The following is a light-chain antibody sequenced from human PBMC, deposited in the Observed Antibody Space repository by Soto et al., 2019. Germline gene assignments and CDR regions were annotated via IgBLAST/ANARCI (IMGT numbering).Light chain of an antibody. J-gene: IGKJ5*01. CDR2: GAS. CDR3: QQSGGSPPIT. V-gene: IGKV3-20*01. CDR1: QSVDTTY. Sequence: EIVLTQSPGTLSLSPGERATLSCRASQSVDTTYLAWFQHKPGQAPRLLIYGASGRATGIPNRFSGSGSGTDFALTISGLEPDDIALYYCQQSGGSPPITFGQRTRLEMK.